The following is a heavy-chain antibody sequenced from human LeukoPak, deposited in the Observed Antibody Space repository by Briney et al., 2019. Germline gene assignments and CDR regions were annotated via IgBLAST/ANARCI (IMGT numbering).Heavy chain of an antibody. CDR1: GYSISSGYY. CDR3: ATYYDFWSGYEQTYIAY. D-gene: IGHD3-3*01. V-gene: IGHV4-38-2*01. J-gene: IGHJ4*02. Sequence: PSGTLSLTCAVSGYSISSGYYWGWIRQPPGKGVEWIGSIYHSGSTYYNPSLKSRVTISVDTSKNQFSPKLSSVTSADTAVYYCATYYDFWSGYEQTYIAYWGQGTLVTVSS. CDR2: IYHSGST.